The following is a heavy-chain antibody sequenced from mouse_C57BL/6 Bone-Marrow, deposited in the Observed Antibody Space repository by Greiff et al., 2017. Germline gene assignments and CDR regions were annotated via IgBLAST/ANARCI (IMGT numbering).Heavy chain of an antibody. CDR1: GFSLTSYG. V-gene: IGHV2-2*01. D-gene: IGHD1-1*01. J-gene: IGHJ2*01. CDR2: IWSGGST. Sequence: QVQLKESGPGLVQPSQSLSITCTVSGFSLTSYGVHWVRQSPGKGLEWLGVIWSGGSTDYNAAFISRLSISKDNSKSQVFFKMNSLQADDTAIYYCARLYYGSSHRFDYGGQGNTLTVSS. CDR3: ARLYYGSSHRFDY.